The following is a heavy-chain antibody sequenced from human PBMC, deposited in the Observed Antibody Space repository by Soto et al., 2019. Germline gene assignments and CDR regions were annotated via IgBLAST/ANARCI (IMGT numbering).Heavy chain of an antibody. CDR1: GGSVSSGSYY. D-gene: IGHD3-22*01. V-gene: IGHV4-61*01. CDR2: IYYSGST. CDR3: AREHLHDSSGYYIDY. Sequence: SETLSLTCTVSGGSVSSGSYYWSWIRQPPGKGLEWIGYIYYSGSTNYNPSLKSRVTISVDTSKNQFSLKLSSVTAADTAVYYCAREHLHDSSGYYIDYWGQGTLVTVSS. J-gene: IGHJ4*02.